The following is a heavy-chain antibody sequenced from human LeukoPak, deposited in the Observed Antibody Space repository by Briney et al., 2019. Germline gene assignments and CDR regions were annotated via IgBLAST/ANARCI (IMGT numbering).Heavy chain of an antibody. V-gene: IGHV3-74*01. CDR1: GYTFSTSW. CDR2: INHDGSST. J-gene: IGHJ4*02. Sequence: TGGSLRLSCATSGYTFSTSWMHWVRQAPRKGLVWVSRINHDGSSTNYADSVKGRFTISRDNAKNTLHLQMNSLRAEDTAVYYCVRDWGYDSSGYWQKYFDSWGQGTLVTVSS. CDR3: VRDWGYDSSGYWQKYFDS. D-gene: IGHD3-22*01.